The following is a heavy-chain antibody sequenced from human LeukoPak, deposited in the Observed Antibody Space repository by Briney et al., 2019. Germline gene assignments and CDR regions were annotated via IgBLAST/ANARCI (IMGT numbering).Heavy chain of an antibody. J-gene: IGHJ4*02. D-gene: IGHD5-12*01. CDR3: ARDYGGYGSSPLDY. CDR1: GFTFSSYA. Sequence: GGSLRLSCAASGFTFSSYAMTWVRQAPGKGLEWVSSISVNGGTTYYADSVKGRFTISRDSSKNTLYLQMNSLRAEDTAVYYCARDYGGYGSSPLDYWGQGTLVTVSS. CDR2: ISVNGGTT. V-gene: IGHV3-23*01.